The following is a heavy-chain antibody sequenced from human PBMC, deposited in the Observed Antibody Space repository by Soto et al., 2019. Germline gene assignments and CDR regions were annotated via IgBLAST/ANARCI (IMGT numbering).Heavy chain of an antibody. V-gene: IGHV4-34*01. Sequence: QVQLQQWGAGLLKPSETLSLTCAVYGGSFSACYWSWIRQPPGKGLEWIGEINHSGSTNYNPSLKSRVTISVDRSKNQFSLKLSSVTAADTAAYYCARGVGYAGVDYWGQGTLVTVSS. CDR3: ARGVGYAGVDY. CDR1: GGSFSACY. D-gene: IGHD5-12*01. CDR2: INHSGST. J-gene: IGHJ4*02.